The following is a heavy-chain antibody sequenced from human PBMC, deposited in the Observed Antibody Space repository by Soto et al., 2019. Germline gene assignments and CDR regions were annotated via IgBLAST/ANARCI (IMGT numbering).Heavy chain of an antibody. V-gene: IGHV1-69*06. CDR3: AREKRGCYYRGWFHP. J-gene: IGHJ5*02. CDR2: IIPIFGTA. CDR1: GGTFSSYA. D-gene: IGHD1-26*01. Sequence: QVQLVQSGAEVKKPGSSVKVSCKASGGTFSSYAISWVRQAPGQGLEWMGGIIPIFGTANYAQKFQGRVTITGDNTPSTAYRELSSLTSGDRPVYYCAREKRGCYYRGWFHPWGREPLVTVSS.